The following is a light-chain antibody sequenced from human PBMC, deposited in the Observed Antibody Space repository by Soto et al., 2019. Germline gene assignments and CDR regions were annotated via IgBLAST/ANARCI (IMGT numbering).Light chain of an antibody. CDR3: DSYTSSGTDV. CDR1: SSDVAAYKF. CDR2: DVC. V-gene: IGLV2-14*01. Sequence: QSALTQPASVSGSPGQSIAISCTGSSSDVAAYKFVSWYQQHPGKAPKLMIYDVCSRPSGVSNRFSGSKSGNTASLTIAGRQADDEADYYCDSYTSSGTDVFGSGTKLTVL. J-gene: IGLJ1*01.